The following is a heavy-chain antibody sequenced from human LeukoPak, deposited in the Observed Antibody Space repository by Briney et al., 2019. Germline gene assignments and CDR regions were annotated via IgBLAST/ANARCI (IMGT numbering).Heavy chain of an antibody. D-gene: IGHD3-22*01. J-gene: IGHJ4*02. Sequence: PGGSLRLSCAASGFTFDDYAMHWVRQAPGKGLEWVSLISGDGGSTYYADSVKGRFTISRDNSKNTLYLQMNSLRAADTDVYYCAKGGYYYDSSGYYLYYFDYWGQGTLVTVSS. CDR3: AKGGYYYDSSGYYLYYFDY. CDR1: GFTFDDYA. CDR2: ISGDGGST. V-gene: IGHV3-43*02.